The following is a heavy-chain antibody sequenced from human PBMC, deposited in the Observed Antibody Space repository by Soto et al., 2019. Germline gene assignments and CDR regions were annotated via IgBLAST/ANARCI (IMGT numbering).Heavy chain of an antibody. CDR2: IIPIFGTA. D-gene: IGHD1-1*01. J-gene: IGHJ4*02. CDR1: GGTFSSYA. V-gene: IGHV1-69*13. CDR3: ARDERYYFDY. Sequence: GASVKVSCKASGGTFSSYAISWVRQAPGQGLEWMGGIIPIFGTASYAQKFQGRVTITADESTSTAYMELSSLRSEDTAVYYCARDERYYFDYWGQGTLVTVSS.